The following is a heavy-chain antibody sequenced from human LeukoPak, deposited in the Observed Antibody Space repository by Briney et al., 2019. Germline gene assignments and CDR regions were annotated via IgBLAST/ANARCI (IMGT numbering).Heavy chain of an antibody. D-gene: IGHD5-12*01. CDR3: AQARSSSGYGPLGVL. V-gene: IGHV3-53*01. J-gene: IGHJ4*02. CDR2: LYSNGNE. CDR1: GFTVSTHY. Sequence: PGGSLRLSCAASGFTVSTHYMSWVRQAPGRGLEWVSVLYSNGNEYYADSVKGRFTISSDSSKNTLYLQMNSLRADDTAVYYCAQARSSSGYGPLGVLWGQGTLVIVSS.